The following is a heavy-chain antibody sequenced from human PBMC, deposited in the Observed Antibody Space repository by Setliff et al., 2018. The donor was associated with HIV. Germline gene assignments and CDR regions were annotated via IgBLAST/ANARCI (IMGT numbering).Heavy chain of an antibody. CDR1: GFTFTSYL. CDR3: ARELQWSRYSGREEEDY. D-gene: IGHD1-26*01. Sequence: TGGSLRLSCAASGFTFTSYLMSWVRQAPGKGLEWVANIKQEGTEKNYVDSVKGRFTIYRDNSKNSLYLQMNSLRAEDTAVYYCARELQWSRYSGREEEDYWGQGTLVTVSS. J-gene: IGHJ4*02. CDR2: IKQEGTEK. V-gene: IGHV3-7*01.